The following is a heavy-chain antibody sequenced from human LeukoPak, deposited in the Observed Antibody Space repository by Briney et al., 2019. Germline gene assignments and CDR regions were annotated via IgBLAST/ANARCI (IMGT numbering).Heavy chain of an antibody. V-gene: IGHV1-2*02. CDR3: AREGCSSTSCFMDV. CDR1: GYTFTGYY. D-gene: IGHD2-2*01. CDR2: INPNSGGT. J-gene: IGHJ6*03. Sequence: GASVKVSCKASGYTFTGYYMHWVRQAPGQGLEWMGWINPNSGGTNYAQKFQGRVTMTRDTSISTAYMELSRLRSDDTAVYYCAREGCSSTSCFMDVWGKGTTVTVSS.